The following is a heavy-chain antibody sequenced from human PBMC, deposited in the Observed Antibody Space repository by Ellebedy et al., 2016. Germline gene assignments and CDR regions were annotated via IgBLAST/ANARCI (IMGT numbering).Heavy chain of an antibody. CDR1: GYSFTNYW. CDR2: IYPGDSDT. Sequence: GESLKISCKGSGYSFTNYWIGWVRQMPGKGLEWMGIIYPGDSDTRYSPSFQGQVTISADKSNSTAYLQWSSLKASDTAVYYCARHPRTVSHGYSYGYWFNPWGQGTLVTVSS. V-gene: IGHV5-51*01. D-gene: IGHD5-18*01. J-gene: IGHJ5*02. CDR3: ARHPRTVSHGYSYGYWFNP.